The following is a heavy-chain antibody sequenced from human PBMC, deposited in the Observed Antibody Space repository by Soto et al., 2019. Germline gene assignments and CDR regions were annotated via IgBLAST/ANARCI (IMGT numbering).Heavy chain of an antibody. D-gene: IGHD2-2*01. CDR1: GFSLSTSGVG. CDR2: IYWNDDK. V-gene: IGHV2-5*01. CDR3: ARLLSSEYCSSTSCYHRWNWFDP. Sequence: SGPTLVKPTPTLTLTCTFSGFSLSTSGVGVGWIRQPPGKALEWLALIYWNDDKRYSPSLKSRLTITKDTSKNQVVLTMTNMDPVDTATYYCARLLSSEYCSSTSCYHRWNWFDPWGQGTLVTVSS. J-gene: IGHJ5*02.